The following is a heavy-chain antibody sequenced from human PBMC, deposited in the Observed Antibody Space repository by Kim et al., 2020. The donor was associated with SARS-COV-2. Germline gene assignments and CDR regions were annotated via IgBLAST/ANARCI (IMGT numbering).Heavy chain of an antibody. CDR1: GFTFDDYA. D-gene: IGHD6-13*01. J-gene: IGHJ4*02. CDR3: AKDIGKYTYSSSWYFDY. Sequence: GGSLRLSCAASGFTFDDYAMHWVRQAPGKGLEWVSLISGDGGSTYYADSVKGRFTISRDNSKNSLYLQMNSLRTEDTALYYCAKDIGKYTYSSSWYFDYWGQGTLVTVSS. CDR2: ISGDGGST. V-gene: IGHV3-43*02.